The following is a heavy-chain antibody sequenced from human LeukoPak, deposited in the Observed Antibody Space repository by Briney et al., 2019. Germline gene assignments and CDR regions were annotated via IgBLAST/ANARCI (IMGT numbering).Heavy chain of an antibody. CDR1: GFTFSNYW. V-gene: IGHV3-7*03. J-gene: IGHJ4*02. CDR2: IKQDGSEK. Sequence: GGSLRLSCAASGFTFSNYWMHWVRQAPGKGLEWVANIKQDGSEKYYVVSVKGRFTISRDNAKNSLYLQMSNLRAEDTAVYYCVRAMGYWGQGTLVTVSS. CDR3: VRAMGY. D-gene: IGHD5-24*01.